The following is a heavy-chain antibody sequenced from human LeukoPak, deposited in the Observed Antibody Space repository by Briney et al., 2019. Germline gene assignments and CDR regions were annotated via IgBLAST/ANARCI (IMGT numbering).Heavy chain of an antibody. V-gene: IGHV4-61*02. CDR1: GGPISSGSYY. CDR2: IYTSGST. Sequence: PSQTLSLTCTVSGGPISSGSYYWSWIRQPAGKGLEWIGRIYTSGSTNYNPSLKSRVTMSVDTSKNQFSLKLSSVTAADTAVYYCARNTEYYYDSSGYYGDNWFDPWGQGTLVTVSS. D-gene: IGHD3-22*01. CDR3: ARNTEYYYDSSGYYGDNWFDP. J-gene: IGHJ5*02.